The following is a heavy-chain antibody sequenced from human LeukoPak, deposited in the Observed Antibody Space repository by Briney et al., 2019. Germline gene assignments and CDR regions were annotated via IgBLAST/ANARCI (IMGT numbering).Heavy chain of an antibody. CDR3: ARVYGSGSPWMNFDP. Sequence: ASVKVSCKAAGYTLTGYYMEWVRQAPGQGLGLMGGINPNSGGTNYAQNFQGRVTMTRDTSISTAYMELRGLISDDTAVYYCARVYGSGSPWMNFDPWGQGTLVTVSS. D-gene: IGHD3-10*01. CDR1: GYTLTGYY. J-gene: IGHJ5*02. V-gene: IGHV1-2*02. CDR2: INPNSGGT.